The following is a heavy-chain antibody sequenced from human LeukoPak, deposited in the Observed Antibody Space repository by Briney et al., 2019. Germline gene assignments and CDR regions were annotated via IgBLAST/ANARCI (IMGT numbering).Heavy chain of an antibody. D-gene: IGHD6-6*01. CDR3: ASDDYSSSSG. CDR2: INSDGRST. J-gene: IGHJ4*02. Sequence: PGGSLSLSCAASGFTFSSYWMHWVRQAPGKGLVWVSRINSDGRSTSYADSVKGRFTISRDNAKNTMYLQMNSLRVEDTAVYYCASDDYSSSSGWGQGTLVTVSS. CDR1: GFTFSSYW. V-gene: IGHV3-74*01.